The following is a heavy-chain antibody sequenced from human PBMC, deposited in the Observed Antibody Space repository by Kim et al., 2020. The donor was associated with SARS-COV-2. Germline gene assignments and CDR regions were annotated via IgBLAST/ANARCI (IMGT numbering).Heavy chain of an antibody. V-gene: IGHV4-39*01. CDR2: IYYSGST. CDR3: ARHSRIVVVPAAILA. Sequence: SETLSLTCTVSGGSISSSSYYWGWIRQPPGKGLEWIGSIYYSGSTYYNPSLKSQVTISVDTSKNQFSLKLSSVTAADTAVYYCARHSRIVVVPAAILAWGQGTLVTVSS. D-gene: IGHD2-2*01. CDR1: GGSISSSSYY. J-gene: IGHJ4*02.